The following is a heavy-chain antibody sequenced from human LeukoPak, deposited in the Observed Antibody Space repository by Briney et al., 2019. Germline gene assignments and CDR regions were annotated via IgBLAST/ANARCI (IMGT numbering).Heavy chain of an antibody. J-gene: IGHJ4*02. CDR1: GFTFSSYS. V-gene: IGHV3-21*01. CDR3: ARRAPSHDFDY. CDR2: ISSSSSYI. Sequence: GGSLRLSCAASGFTFSSYSMNWVRQAPGKGLEWVSSISSSSSYIYYAESVKGRFTISRDNAKNSLYLQMNSLRPEDTAVYYCARRAPSHDFDYWGQGTLVTVSS.